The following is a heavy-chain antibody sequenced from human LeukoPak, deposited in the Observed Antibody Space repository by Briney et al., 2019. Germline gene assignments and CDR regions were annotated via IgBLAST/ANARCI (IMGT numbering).Heavy chain of an antibody. CDR1: GGSFSGYY. V-gene: IGHV4-34*01. CDR2: INHSGST. CDR3: SRGLDSRKLGY. Sequence: MASETLSLTCAVYGGSFSGYYWSWIRQPPGKGLEWIGEINHSGSTNYNPSLKSRVTISIDTSKNQFSLNLNSVTAADTAVYFCSRGLDSRKLGYWGQGTLVTVSS. J-gene: IGHJ4*02. D-gene: IGHD3-22*01.